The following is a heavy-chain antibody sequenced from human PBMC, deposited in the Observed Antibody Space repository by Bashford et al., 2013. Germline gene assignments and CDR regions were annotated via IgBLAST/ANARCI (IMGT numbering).Heavy chain of an antibody. Sequence: SKTLSLTCAVYGGSFSGYFWSWIRQPPGKGLEWIGEINHSGSTNYNPSLKSRVTISVDTSKNQFSLKLSSVTAADTAVYYCARGEVPTISTSSGSYCGGDCFVYGMDVWGQGTTVTVSS. CDR2: INHSGST. CDR3: ARGEVPTISTSSGSYCGGDCFVYGMDV. V-gene: IGHV4-34*01. CDR1: GGSFSGYF. D-gene: IGHD2-21*02. J-gene: IGHJ6*02.